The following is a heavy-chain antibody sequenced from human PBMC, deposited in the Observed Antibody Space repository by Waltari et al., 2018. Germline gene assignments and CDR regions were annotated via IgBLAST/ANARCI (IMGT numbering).Heavy chain of an antibody. CDR3: ASSPLADGDYGSNYYFDY. CDR2: IYYSGST. CDR1: GGSISSHY. J-gene: IGHJ4*02. D-gene: IGHD4-17*01. Sequence: QVQLQESGPGLVKPSETLSLTCTVSGGSISSHYWSWIRQPPGKGLEWIGYIYYSGSTNYNPSLKSRVTISVDTSKNQFSLKLSSVTAADTAVYYCASSPLADGDYGSNYYFDYWGQGTLVTVSS. V-gene: IGHV4-59*11.